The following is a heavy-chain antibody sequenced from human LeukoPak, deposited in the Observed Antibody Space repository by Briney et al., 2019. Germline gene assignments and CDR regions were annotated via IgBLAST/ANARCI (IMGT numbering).Heavy chain of an antibody. V-gene: IGHV4-59*01. D-gene: IGHD3-22*01. CDR2: ISYSGST. CDR1: GGSISSYY. CDR3: AANTYYYDSSGYA. Sequence: SETLSLTCTVSGGSISSYYWSWIRQPPGKGLEWIGYISYSGSTSYNPSLKSRVTISVDTSKNQFSLKLSSVTAADTAMYYCAANTYYYDSSGYAWGQGTLVTVPS. J-gene: IGHJ5*02.